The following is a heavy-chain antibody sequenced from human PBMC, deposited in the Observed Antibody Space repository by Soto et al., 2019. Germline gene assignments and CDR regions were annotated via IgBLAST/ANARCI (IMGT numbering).Heavy chain of an antibody. CDR3: ARAIAARYRHFDH. D-gene: IGHD6-6*01. J-gene: IGHJ2*01. CDR2: INTSGST. Sequence: QVQLQQSGPGLVKPSETLSLTCTVSGGSISSYYWSWIRQPPGKGLEWIGRINTSGSTNYNPSLKSRVTMSVDTSKNQFSLKLSSVTAADTAVYYCARAIAARYRHFDHWGRGTLVTVSS. CDR1: GGSISSYY. V-gene: IGHV4-4*07.